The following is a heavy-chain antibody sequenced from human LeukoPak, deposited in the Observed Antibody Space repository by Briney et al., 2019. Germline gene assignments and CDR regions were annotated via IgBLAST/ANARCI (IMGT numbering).Heavy chain of an antibody. CDR1: GYTFTSYY. V-gene: IGHV1-46*01. CDR2: INPSGGST. J-gene: IGHJ4*02. D-gene: IGHD6-19*01. Sequence: ASVKVSCKASGYTFTSYYMHWVRQAPGQGLEWMGIINPSGGSTSYAQKFQGRVTMTRDTSTSTAYMELSSLRSEDTAVYYCARERGGESSGWPYYFDYWGQGTLVTVSS. CDR3: ARERGGESSGWPYYFDY.